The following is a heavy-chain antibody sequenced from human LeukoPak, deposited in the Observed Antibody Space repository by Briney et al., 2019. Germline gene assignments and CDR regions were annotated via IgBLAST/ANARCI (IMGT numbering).Heavy chain of an antibody. CDR2: IKSKTDGGTT. CDR3: TIDDVLRFLGWTALNWFDP. Sequence: GGSLRLSCAASGFTLSNAWMSWVRQAPGKGLEWVGRIKSKTDGGTTDYAAPVKGRFTISRDDSKNTLYLQMNSLKTEDTAVYYCTIDDVLRFLGWTALNWFDPWGQGTLVTVSS. D-gene: IGHD3-3*01. V-gene: IGHV3-15*01. J-gene: IGHJ5*02. CDR1: GFTLSNAW.